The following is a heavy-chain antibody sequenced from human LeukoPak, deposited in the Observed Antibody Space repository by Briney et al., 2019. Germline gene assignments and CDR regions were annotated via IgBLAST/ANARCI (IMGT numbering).Heavy chain of an antibody. V-gene: IGHV1-2*02. J-gene: IGHJ4*02. CDR1: GYTFTSYG. Sequence: ASVKVSCKASGYTFTSYGISWVRQAPGQGLEWMVWINPNSGGTNYAQKFQGRVTMTRDTSISTAYMELSRLRSDDTAVYYCAREGGIPAARYSTDYWGQGTLVTVSS. D-gene: IGHD2-2*01. CDR3: AREGGIPAARYSTDY. CDR2: INPNSGGT.